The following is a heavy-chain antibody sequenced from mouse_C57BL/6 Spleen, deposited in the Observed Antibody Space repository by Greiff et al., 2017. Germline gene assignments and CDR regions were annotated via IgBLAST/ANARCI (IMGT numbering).Heavy chain of an antibody. V-gene: IGHV2-6*01. J-gene: IGHJ3*01. D-gene: IGHD3-2*02. CDR3: ASDDSSGYGFAY. Sequence: QVQLKESGPGLVAPSQSLSITCTVSGFSLTSYGVDWVRQSPGKGLEWLGVICGVGSTNYNSALKSRLSISKDNSKSQVFLKMNSLQTDDTAMYYCASDDSSGYGFAYWGQGTLVTVSA. CDR1: GFSLTSYG. CDR2: ICGVGST.